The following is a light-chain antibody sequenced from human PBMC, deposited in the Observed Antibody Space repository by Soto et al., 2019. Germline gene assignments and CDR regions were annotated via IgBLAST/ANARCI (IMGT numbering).Light chain of an antibody. V-gene: IGLV6-57*04. CDR1: SGNIASNS. Sequence: NFMPTQPHSVSESPGKTVTIPCTRSSGNIASNSVQWYQQRPGSAPTTVIYEDNQRPSGVPDRFSGSIDSSSNSASLTISGLKTEDEADYYCQSYDSGIVFGGGTKLTVL. J-gene: IGLJ2*01. CDR3: QSYDSGIV. CDR2: EDN.